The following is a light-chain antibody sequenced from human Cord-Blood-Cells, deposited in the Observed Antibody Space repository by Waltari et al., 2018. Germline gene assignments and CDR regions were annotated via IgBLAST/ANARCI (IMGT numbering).Light chain of an antibody. CDR2: DVS. CDR3: SSYTSSSTWV. V-gene: IGLV2-14*03. Sequence: QSALTQPASVSGSPGQSITISCTGTSSDVGGYNYVSWYQQHPGKAPNLMIYDVSNRPSWVSKRFYGSKSGNTASLTISGLQAEDEADYYCSSYTSSSTWVFGGGTKLTVL. J-gene: IGLJ3*02. CDR1: SSDVGGYNY.